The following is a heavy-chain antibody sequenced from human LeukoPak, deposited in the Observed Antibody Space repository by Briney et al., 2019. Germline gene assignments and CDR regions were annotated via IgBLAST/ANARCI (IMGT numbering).Heavy chain of an antibody. CDR3: ARSLLDYYDSSGYPDY. D-gene: IGHD3-22*01. J-gene: IGHJ4*02. CDR1: GYTFTGYY. V-gene: IGHV1-2*02. CDR2: INPNSGGT. Sequence: PGASVKVSCKASGYTFTGYYMHWVRQAPGQGLEWMGWINPNSGGTNYAQKFQGRVTMTRDTSISTAYMELSRLRSDDTAVYYCARSLLDYYDSSGYPDYWGQGTLVTVSS.